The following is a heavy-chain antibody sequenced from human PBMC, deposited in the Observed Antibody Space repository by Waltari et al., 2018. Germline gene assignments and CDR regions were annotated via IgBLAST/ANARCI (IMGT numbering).Heavy chain of an antibody. V-gene: IGHV3-7*01. CDR1: GFTVGSWW. D-gene: IGHD3-16*01. CDR3: ARLLGGVTTFDS. J-gene: IGHJ4*02. Sequence: EVQLVESGGGLVQPGGSLRLACAACGFTVGSWWRTWVRRAPGKGLEWVANIKQDGSEKYYVDSVKGRFTISRDNVDYSLFLQMSTLRAEDTAVYYCARLLGGVTTFDSWGQGTLVTVSS. CDR2: IKQDGSEK.